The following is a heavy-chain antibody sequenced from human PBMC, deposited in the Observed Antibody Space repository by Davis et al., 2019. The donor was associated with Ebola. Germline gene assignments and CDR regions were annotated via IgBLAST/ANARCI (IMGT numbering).Heavy chain of an antibody. CDR2: ISKSGRDT. CDR1: GFTFNQYA. CDR3: AKARDYPWYFDY. D-gene: IGHD3-16*01. J-gene: IGHJ4*02. V-gene: IGHV3-23*01. Sequence: GESLKISCAASGFTFNQYAMTWVRQAPGKGLEWVSTISKSGRDTNYADSVKGRLSVSRDNSKNTVHLQMHSLRVEDTAIYYCAKARDYPWYFDYWGQGTLVTVSS.